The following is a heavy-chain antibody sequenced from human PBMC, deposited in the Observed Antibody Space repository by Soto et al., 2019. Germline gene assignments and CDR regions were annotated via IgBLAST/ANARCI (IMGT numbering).Heavy chain of an antibody. CDR2: IRAYNGNT. CDR3: ARDLPPVEY. Sequence: QIQLVQSGAEVKKPGASVKVSCKASGYTFSSYHITWVRQAPGQGLEWMGWIRAYNGNTNYAQNLQGRVTMTTDPSTSTAYMELRSLRSDDTAVYYCARDLPPVEYWGQGTLVTVSS. J-gene: IGHJ4*02. V-gene: IGHV1-18*01. CDR1: GYTFSSYH.